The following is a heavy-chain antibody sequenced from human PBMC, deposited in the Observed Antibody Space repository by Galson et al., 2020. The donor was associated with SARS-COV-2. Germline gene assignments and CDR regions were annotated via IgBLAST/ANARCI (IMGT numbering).Heavy chain of an antibody. CDR3: ARGGYDLWSSYSGGMDV. J-gene: IGHJ6*02. V-gene: IGHV3-72*01. D-gene: IGHD3-3*01. CDR1: GFTFSDYF. CDR2: SRNKGNVYTT. Sequence: GESLKISCAASGFTFSDYFLDWVRQAPEKGLEWVGRSRNKGNVYTTEYAASVKGRFTISRDDSKRSLYLHMNSLKTDDTAVYYCARGGYDLWSSYSGGMDVWGQGTTFTVSS.